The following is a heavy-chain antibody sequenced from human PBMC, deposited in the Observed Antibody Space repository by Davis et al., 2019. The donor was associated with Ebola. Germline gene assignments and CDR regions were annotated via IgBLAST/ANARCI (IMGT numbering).Heavy chain of an antibody. D-gene: IGHD3-22*01. CDR2: IYYSGST. J-gene: IGHJ4*02. CDR1: GGSISSSSYY. Sequence: PSETLSLTCTVSGGSISSSSYYWGWIRQPPGKGLEWIGSIYYSGSTYYNPSLKSRVTISVDTSKNQFSLKLSSVTAADTAVYYCARLSGIVVVHYFDYWGQGTLVTVSS. V-gene: IGHV4-39*01. CDR3: ARLSGIVVVHYFDY.